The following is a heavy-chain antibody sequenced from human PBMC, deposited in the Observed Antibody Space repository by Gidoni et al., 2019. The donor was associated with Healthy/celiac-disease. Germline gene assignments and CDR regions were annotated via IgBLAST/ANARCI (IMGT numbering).Heavy chain of an antibody. J-gene: IGHJ4*02. Sequence: EVQLLESGGGLVQPGGSLRLSCAASGFTFSSYAMSWVRQAPGKGLEWVSAISGSGGSTYYADSVKGRFTISRDNSKNTLYLQMNSLRAEDTAVYYCAKPQGYCSGGSCYSWDYWGQGTLVTVSS. V-gene: IGHV3-23*01. D-gene: IGHD2-15*01. CDR2: ISGSGGST. CDR3: AKPQGYCSGGSCYSWDY. CDR1: GFTFSSYA.